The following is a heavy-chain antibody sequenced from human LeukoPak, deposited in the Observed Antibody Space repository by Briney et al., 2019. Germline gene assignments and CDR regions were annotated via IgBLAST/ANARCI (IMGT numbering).Heavy chain of an antibody. CDR3: ARGFRAVRFFDY. J-gene: IGHJ4*02. Sequence: SETLSLTCTVSGDSISSSSYYWGWIRQPPGKGLEWIGSIYYSGSTYYNPSLKSRVTISVDTSKNQFSLKLSSVTAADTAVYYCARGFRAVRFFDYWGQGTLVTVSS. D-gene: IGHD3-10*01. CDR2: IYYSGST. V-gene: IGHV4-39*07. CDR1: GDSISSSSYY.